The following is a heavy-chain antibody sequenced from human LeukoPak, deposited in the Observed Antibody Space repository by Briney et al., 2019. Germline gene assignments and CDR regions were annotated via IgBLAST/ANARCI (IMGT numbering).Heavy chain of an antibody. CDR3: ASVIAVAEYDY. Sequence: PGGSLRLSCAASGFTFSSYSMNWVRQAPGKGLEWVSYISSSSSTIYYADSVKGRFTISRDNAKNSLYLQMKSPRAEDTAVYYCASVIAVAEYDYWGQGTLVTVSS. CDR1: GFTFSSYS. J-gene: IGHJ4*02. CDR2: ISSSSSTI. D-gene: IGHD6-19*01. V-gene: IGHV3-48*01.